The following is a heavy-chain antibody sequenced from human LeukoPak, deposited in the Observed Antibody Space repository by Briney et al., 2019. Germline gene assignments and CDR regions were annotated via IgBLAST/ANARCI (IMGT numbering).Heavy chain of an antibody. D-gene: IGHD5-18*01. CDR2: IYYSGST. CDR3: ARRYSYGSIWFDP. V-gene: IGHV4-39*07. Sequence: PSETLSLTCTVSGGSISSSSYYWGWIRQPPGKGLEWIGSIYYSGSTYYNPSLKSRVTISVDTSKNQFSLKLSSVTAADTAVYYCARRYSYGSIWFDPWGQGTLATVSS. J-gene: IGHJ5*02. CDR1: GGSISSSSYY.